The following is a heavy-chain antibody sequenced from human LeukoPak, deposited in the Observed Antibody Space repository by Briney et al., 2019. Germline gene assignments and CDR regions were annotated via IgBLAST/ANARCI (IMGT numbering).Heavy chain of an antibody. V-gene: IGHV3-30*18. CDR2: ISHDGSNT. CDR3: AKEMKPWMHFDY. J-gene: IGHJ4*02. CDR1: GFTFSRSA. Sequence: GGALTLSCPGSGFTFSRSAVHWVRQAPAKGLEWVAVISHDGSNTDYTDSVKGRFTISRDNSKNTLYLQMNSLRAEDTAVYYCAKEMKPWMHFDYWGQGTLVTVSS. D-gene: IGHD5-12*01.